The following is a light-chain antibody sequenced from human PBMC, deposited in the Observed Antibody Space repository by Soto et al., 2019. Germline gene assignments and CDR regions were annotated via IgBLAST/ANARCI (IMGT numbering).Light chain of an antibody. CDR1: SSDVGRYNL. CDR3: CSNAAGTTVV. V-gene: IGLV2-23*02. J-gene: IGLJ3*02. Sequence: QSALTQPASVSGSPGQSITISCTGTSSDVGRYNLVSWYQQHPGKVPKVMIYAVSERPSGVSNRFSGSKSGNTASLTISGLQAEDEADYYCCSNAAGTTVVFGGGTKVTVL. CDR2: AVS.